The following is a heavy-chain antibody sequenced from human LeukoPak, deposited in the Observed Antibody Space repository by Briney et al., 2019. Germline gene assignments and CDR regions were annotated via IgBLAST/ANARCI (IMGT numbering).Heavy chain of an antibody. CDR3: ARDREWSRVYQYMDV. CDR1: GFTFNSYA. Sequence: QPGGSLRLSCAASGFTFNSYAMHWVRQAPGKGLEWVAVISYDGSNKYYADSVKGRFTISRDNSKNTLYLQMNSLRAEDTAVYYCARDREWSRVYQYMDVWGKGTTVTVSS. CDR2: ISYDGSNK. D-gene: IGHD6-19*01. V-gene: IGHV3-30*04. J-gene: IGHJ6*04.